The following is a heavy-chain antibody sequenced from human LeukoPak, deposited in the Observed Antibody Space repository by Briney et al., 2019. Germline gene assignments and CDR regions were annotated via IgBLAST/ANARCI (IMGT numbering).Heavy chain of an antibody. D-gene: IGHD3-3*01. Sequence: ASVKVSCKASGYTFTSYDINWVRQATGQGLGWMGWMNPNSGNTGYAQKFQGRVTMTRNTSISTAYMELSSLRSEDTAVYYCARVMYYDFWSGYYGIDYWGQGTLVTVSS. CDR3: ARVMYYDFWSGYYGIDY. CDR2: MNPNSGNT. V-gene: IGHV1-8*01. CDR1: GYTFTSYD. J-gene: IGHJ4*02.